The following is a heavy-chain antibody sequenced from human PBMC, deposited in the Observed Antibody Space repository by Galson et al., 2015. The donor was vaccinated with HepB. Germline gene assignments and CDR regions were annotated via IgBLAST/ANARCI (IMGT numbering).Heavy chain of an antibody. CDR1: GFTFRSYG. CDR2: IRYDGSNK. V-gene: IGHV3-30*02. CDR3: AKEGPLGGNSGSDY. J-gene: IGHJ4*02. D-gene: IGHD4-23*01. Sequence: SLKVSCKASGFTFRSYGMHWVRQAPGKGLEWVAFIRYDGSNKYYADSVKGRFTMSRDNSKNTLYLQMTSLRAEDTAVYYCAKEGPLGGNSGSDYWGQGTLVTVSS.